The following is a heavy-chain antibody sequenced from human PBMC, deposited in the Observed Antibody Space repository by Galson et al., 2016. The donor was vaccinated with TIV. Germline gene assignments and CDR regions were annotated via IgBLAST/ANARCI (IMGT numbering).Heavy chain of an antibody. CDR2: ISATGIST. D-gene: IGHD1-14*01. CDR3: AKHLTTAEYFGMDV. J-gene: IGHJ6*02. V-gene: IGHV3-23*01. Sequence: SLRLSCAASGFTFSKFTMYWVRQAPGKGLEWVSSISATGISTYYADSVKGRFAISRDTSKETRFLQMNSLRAEDTAVYYGAKHLTTAEYFGMDVWGQGTTVTVSS. CDR1: GFTFSKFT.